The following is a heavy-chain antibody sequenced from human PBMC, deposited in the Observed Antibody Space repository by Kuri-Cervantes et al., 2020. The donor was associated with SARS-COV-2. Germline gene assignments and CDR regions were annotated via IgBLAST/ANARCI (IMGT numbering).Heavy chain of an antibody. J-gene: IGHJ6*02. CDR2: ISYDGSNK. V-gene: IGHV3-30*18. CDR3: AKVWSGSYSHYYYYAMDV. CDR1: GFTFSPYG. Sequence: GESLKISCAASGFTFSPYGMQWVRQAPGKGLEWVAVISYDGSNKYYADSVKGRFTISRDNSKSTLYLQMNSLRAEDTAVYYCAKVWSGSYSHYYYYAMDVWGQGTTVTVSS. D-gene: IGHD3-10*01.